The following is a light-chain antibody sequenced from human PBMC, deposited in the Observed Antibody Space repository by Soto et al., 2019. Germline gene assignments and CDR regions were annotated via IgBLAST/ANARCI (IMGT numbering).Light chain of an antibody. J-gene: IGLJ2*01. CDR3: SSYTSSSTYVV. CDR2: DVN. Sequence: SALTQPASVSGSPGQSIAISCTGTSSDVGGYNYVSWYQQHPGKAPKLMIYDVNNRPSGVSNRFSGSKSGNTASLTISGLQAEDEADYHCSSYTSSSTYVVFGGGTKLTVL. V-gene: IGLV2-14*01. CDR1: SSDVGGYNY.